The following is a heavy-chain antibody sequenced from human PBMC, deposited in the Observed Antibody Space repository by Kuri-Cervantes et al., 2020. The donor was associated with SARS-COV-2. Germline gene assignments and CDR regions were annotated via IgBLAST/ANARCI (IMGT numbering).Heavy chain of an antibody. CDR1: GYTFTRYG. CDR3: AKVPGDGYNWNYSPLFDS. V-gene: IGHV1-18*04. D-gene: IGHD1-7*01. Sequence: ASVKVSCKASGYTFTRYGISWVRQAPGQGLEWMGWISAYNGNTNYAQKFQGRVTMTTDTSTSTAYMELRSLRSDDAAVYYCAKVPGDGYNWNYSPLFDSWGQGTLVTVSS. J-gene: IGHJ4*02. CDR2: ISAYNGNT.